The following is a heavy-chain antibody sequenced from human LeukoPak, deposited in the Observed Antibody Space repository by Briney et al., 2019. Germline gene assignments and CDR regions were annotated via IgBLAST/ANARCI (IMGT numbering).Heavy chain of an antibody. CDR1: GYTFTSYG. D-gene: IGHD3-22*01. V-gene: IGHV1-18*01. Sequence: EASVKVSCKASGYTFTSYGISWVRQAPGQGLEWMGWISAYNGNTNYAQKLQGRVTMTTDTSTSTAYMELRSLRSDDTAVYYCARVASTSYYYDSSAAFDIWGQGTMVTVSS. J-gene: IGHJ3*02. CDR3: ARVASTSYYYDSSAAFDI. CDR2: ISAYNGNT.